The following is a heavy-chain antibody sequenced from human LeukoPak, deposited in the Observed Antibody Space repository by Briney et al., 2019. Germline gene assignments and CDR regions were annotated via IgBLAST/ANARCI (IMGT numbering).Heavy chain of an antibody. D-gene: IGHD2-8*01. J-gene: IGHJ6*02. CDR1: TYTFTGYY. V-gene: IGHV1-2*02. CDR3: ARSNNCTYGVCSVVSIYYGMDF. CDR2: INPITGAT. Sequence: ASVKVSCKASTYTFTGYYMHWVRQAPGQGLEWMGWINPITGATNYAQKFQGGVTMTRDTSISTVYMELTRLKSDDTAVYYCARSNNCTYGVCSVVSIYYGMDFWGQGTTVTVSS.